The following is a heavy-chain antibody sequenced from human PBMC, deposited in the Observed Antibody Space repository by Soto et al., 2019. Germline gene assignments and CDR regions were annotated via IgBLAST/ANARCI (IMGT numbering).Heavy chain of an antibody. V-gene: IGHV1-2*02. CDR2: MNPNRGGT. D-gene: IGHD6-13*01. CDR3: ARDRRGLAAAGTPYPYYGMAV. Sequence: ASVKVSFKASGYTFTGYYMHWVRQAPGQGLEWMGWMNPNRGGTTYAEKFQGRGLLTRDTSISTAYMEQSRLSSDDTAVYYCARDRRGLAAAGTPYPYYGMAVWGQGTTVTGS. J-gene: IGHJ6*02. CDR1: GYTFTGYY.